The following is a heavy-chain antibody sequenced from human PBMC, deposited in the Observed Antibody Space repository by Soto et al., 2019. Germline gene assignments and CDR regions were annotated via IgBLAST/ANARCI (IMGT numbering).Heavy chain of an antibody. V-gene: IGHV3-23*01. J-gene: IGHJ5*02. CDR2: ISGSGGST. CDR3: AKDGFEAYSTCVIDGFDP. CDR1: GFTFSSYA. D-gene: IGHD4-4*01. Sequence: GGSLRLSCAASGFTFSSYAMSWVRQAPGKGLEWVSAISGSGGSTYYADSVKGRFTISRDNSKNTLYLQMNSLRAEDTAVYYCAKDGFEAYSTCVIDGFDPWGQGTLVTVSS.